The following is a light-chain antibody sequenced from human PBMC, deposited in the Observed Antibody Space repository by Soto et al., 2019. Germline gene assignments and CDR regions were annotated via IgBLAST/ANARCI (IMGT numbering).Light chain of an antibody. CDR2: AAS. CDR3: QQSYSTS. J-gene: IGKJ4*01. CDR1: QSISSY. Sequence: DIQMTQSPYSLSASVGDRVTITCRASQSISSYLNWYQQKPGKAPKLLIYAASSLQSGVPSRFSGSGSGTDFTLTISSLQPEDFATYYCQQSYSTSFGGGTKVELK. V-gene: IGKV1-39*01.